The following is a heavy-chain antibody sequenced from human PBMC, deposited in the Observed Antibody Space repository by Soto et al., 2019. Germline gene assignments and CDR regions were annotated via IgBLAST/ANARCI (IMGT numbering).Heavy chain of an antibody. Sequence: GESLKISCKASGYNFVNYWIGWVRQMPGKGLEWMGMIYPGDSDTRYSPSFQGHVTISADKSVSTANLQWSSLRPSDTAMYYCARAGQIPSSGWPLIGFDVWARGTKVTVSS. V-gene: IGHV5-51*01. J-gene: IGHJ3*01. CDR1: GYNFVNYW. CDR3: ARAGQIPSSGWPLIGFDV. CDR2: IYPGDSDT. D-gene: IGHD6-19*01.